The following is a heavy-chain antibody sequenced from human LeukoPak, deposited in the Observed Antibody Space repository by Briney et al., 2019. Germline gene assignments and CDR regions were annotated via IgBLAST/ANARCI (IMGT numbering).Heavy chain of an antibody. CDR2: ISYDGSNK. J-gene: IGHJ4*02. D-gene: IGHD3-3*01. CDR1: VFTFSSYA. CDR3: ARDHGGSDFWSRQRIMDY. V-gene: IGHV3-30*01. Sequence: TGRSLRLSCAASVFTFSSYAMHWVRQAPGKGLWWVAVISYDGSNKYYADSVKGRFTISRDNSKNPLYLQMNSLRAEDTAVYYCARDHGGSDFWSRQRIMDYWGQGTLVTVSS.